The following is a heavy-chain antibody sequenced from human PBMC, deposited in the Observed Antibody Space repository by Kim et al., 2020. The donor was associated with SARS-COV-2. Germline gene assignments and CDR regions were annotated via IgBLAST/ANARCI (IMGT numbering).Heavy chain of an antibody. D-gene: IGHD7-27*01. V-gene: IGHV4-34*01. CDR1: GGSFSGYY. CDR3: ARGTGDPTHNWFDP. Sequence: SETLSLTCAVYGGSFSGYYWSWIRQPPGKGLEWIGEINHSGSTNYNPSLKSRVTISVDTSKNQFSLKLSSVTAADTAVYYCARGTGDPTHNWFDPWGQGTLVTVSS. CDR2: INHSGST. J-gene: IGHJ5*02.